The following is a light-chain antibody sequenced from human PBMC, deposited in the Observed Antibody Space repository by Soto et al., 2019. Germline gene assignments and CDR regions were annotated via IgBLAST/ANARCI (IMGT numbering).Light chain of an antibody. V-gene: IGKV3-20*01. CDR2: GAS. J-gene: IGKJ1*01. Sequence: EIVLTRSPGTLSLSPWKIATLSCMSGQSVSSSYLAWYQQRPGQAPRLLIYGASSRATGIPDRFSGSGSGTEFTLTISRLEPEDFAVYYCQQYGSSSWTFGQGTKVDIK. CDR1: QSVSSSY. CDR3: QQYGSSSWT.